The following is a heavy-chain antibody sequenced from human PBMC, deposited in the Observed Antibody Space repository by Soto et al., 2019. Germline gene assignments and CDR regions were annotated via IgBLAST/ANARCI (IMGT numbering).Heavy chain of an antibody. CDR2: MTPNSGNT. J-gene: IGHJ4*02. CDR3: ARNYYGSGTFDY. D-gene: IGHD3-10*01. V-gene: IGHV1-8*01. CDR1: GYTFTSYD. Sequence: QVQLVQSGAEVKKPGASVKVSCKASGYTFTSYDINWVRQATGQGLEWVGWMTPNSGNTGFAQKFQGRVTMTRDTSISTAHMELSSLRSEDTAIYYCARNYYGSGTFDYWGQGTRVTVSS.